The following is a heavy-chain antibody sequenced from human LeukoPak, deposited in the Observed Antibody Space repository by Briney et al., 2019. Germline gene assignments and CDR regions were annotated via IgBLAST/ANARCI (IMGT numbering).Heavy chain of an antibody. CDR2: IYYSGST. CDR1: GGSISNYY. J-gene: IGHJ4*02. Sequence: SETLSLTCTVSGGSISNYYWCWIRQPPGKGLEWSGYIYYSGSTNYNPSLKSRVIISVDTSKNQFSLKLSSVAAADTAVYYCARDYGDYFDYWGQGTLVTVSS. D-gene: IGHD4-17*01. V-gene: IGHV4-59*01. CDR3: ARDYGDYFDY.